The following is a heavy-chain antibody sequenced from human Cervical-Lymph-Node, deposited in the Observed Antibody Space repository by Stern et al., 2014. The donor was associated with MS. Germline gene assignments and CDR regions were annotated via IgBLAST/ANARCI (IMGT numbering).Heavy chain of an antibody. J-gene: IGHJ4*02. Sequence: QVQLLESGGGVVQPVRSLRLSCAASGFTFSSYAMYWVRQAPGKGLEWVTVISYDGGTKYYADSVKGRFTVSRDNSKSTFDLQMSSLRPEDTAVYYCARGRAIVGLDYWGQGTLVTVSS. CDR1: GFTFSSYA. V-gene: IGHV3-30*04. CDR2: ISYDGGTK. D-gene: IGHD1-26*01. CDR3: ARGRAIVGLDY.